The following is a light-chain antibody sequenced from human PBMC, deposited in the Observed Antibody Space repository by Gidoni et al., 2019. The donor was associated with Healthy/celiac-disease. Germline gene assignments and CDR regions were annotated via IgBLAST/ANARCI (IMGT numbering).Light chain of an antibody. CDR1: QSISSY. V-gene: IGKV1-39*01. Sequence: DIPMTQSPSSLSASVGDRVTITCRASQSISSYLNWYQQKPEKATKLLIYAASSLQSGVPSRFSGSGSRTDFPLTISRLQPEDFATYYCQQSYSTPYTFGQGTKLEIK. CDR2: AAS. CDR3: QQSYSTPYT. J-gene: IGKJ2*01.